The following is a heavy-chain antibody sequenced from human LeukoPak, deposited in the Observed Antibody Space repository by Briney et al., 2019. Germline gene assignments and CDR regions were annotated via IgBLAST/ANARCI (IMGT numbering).Heavy chain of an antibody. Sequence: GGSLRLSCGASGFTFGTYWMHWVRQAPGKGLVWVSGINSGGGTTTYADSVKGRFSISGDSSKNILYLQMNSLRAEDTAVYYCAKDRCSNGVGCYYYYMDVWGKGTTVTISS. CDR1: GFTFGTYW. CDR2: INSGGGTT. D-gene: IGHD2-8*01. V-gene: IGHV3-74*01. CDR3: AKDRCSNGVGCYYYYMDV. J-gene: IGHJ6*03.